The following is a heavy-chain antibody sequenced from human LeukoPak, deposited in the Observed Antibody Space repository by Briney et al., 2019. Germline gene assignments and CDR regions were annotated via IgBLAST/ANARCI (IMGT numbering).Heavy chain of an antibody. D-gene: IGHD5-24*01. J-gene: IGHJ6*03. CDR2: IRYDGSHK. V-gene: IGHV3-30*02. CDR1: GFTFISYG. CDR3: XKXSGXEMSYYYYYMDV. Sequence: GXSLRXSCAASGFTFISYGMHWVRQAPGKGLEWVAFIRYDGSHKYYVGSVKGRFTISRDNSKNTLYLQMNRLRDEETAVYYCXKXSGXEMSYYYYYMDVWGKGTTVTISS.